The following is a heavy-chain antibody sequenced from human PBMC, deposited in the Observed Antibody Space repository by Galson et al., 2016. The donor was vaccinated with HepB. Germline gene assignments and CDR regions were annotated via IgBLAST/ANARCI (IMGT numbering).Heavy chain of an antibody. D-gene: IGHD2-8*01. CDR2: ISGRGDTT. CDR1: GFTFSTYA. V-gene: IGHV3-23*01. Sequence: SLRLSCAASGFTFSTYAMSWVRQTPGKGLEWVSGISGRGDTTNYVDSVKGRFTVSRDNSKNTLYLQMNNLRGEDTAVYYCAKSLYGGMDYWGQGTLVTVSS. J-gene: IGHJ4*02. CDR3: AKSLYGGMDY.